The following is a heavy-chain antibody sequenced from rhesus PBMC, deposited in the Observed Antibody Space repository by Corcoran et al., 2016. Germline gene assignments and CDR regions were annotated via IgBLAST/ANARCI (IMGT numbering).Heavy chain of an antibody. CDR3: TRLSWNNGFDY. D-gene: IGHD1-20*01. V-gene: IGHV1S9*01. CDR2: INPNKCNT. J-gene: IGHJ4*01. CDR1: GYTFTSYY. Sequence: QVQLVQSGAEVKKPGASVKLSCKASGYTFTSYYIHWVRQAPGQVLEGMVWINPNKCNTGYAQKCQGRDPMTRETSTRTAYMELGSLGSEDTAVYYCTRLSWNNGFDYWGQGVLVTVSS.